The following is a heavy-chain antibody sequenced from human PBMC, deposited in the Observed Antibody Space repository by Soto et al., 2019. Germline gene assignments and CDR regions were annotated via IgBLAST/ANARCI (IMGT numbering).Heavy chain of an antibody. CDR3: AATYYYDSSGYYDPFDY. Sequence: QVQLVQSGAEVKKPGSSVKVSCKASGGTFSSYAISWVRQAPGQGLEWMGGIIPIFGTANYAQKFQGRVTITADKYTSTAYMELSSLRSEDTAVYYCAATYYYDSSGYYDPFDYWGQGTLVTVSS. V-gene: IGHV1-69*06. CDR1: GGTFSSYA. J-gene: IGHJ4*02. D-gene: IGHD3-22*01. CDR2: IIPIFGTA.